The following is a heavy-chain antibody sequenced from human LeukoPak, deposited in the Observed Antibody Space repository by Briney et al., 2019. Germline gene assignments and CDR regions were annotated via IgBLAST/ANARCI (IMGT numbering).Heavy chain of an antibody. Sequence: ASVKVSCTASGYTFTSYDINWVRQATGQGLEWMGWMNPNSGNTGYAQKFQGRVTMTRNTSISTAYMELSSLRSEDTAVYYCARGHKTTPYYDFWSGYSSYYGMDVWGQGTTVTVSS. CDR3: ARGHKTTPYYDFWSGYSSYYGMDV. CDR2: MNPNSGNT. J-gene: IGHJ6*02. CDR1: GYTFTSYD. V-gene: IGHV1-8*01. D-gene: IGHD3-3*01.